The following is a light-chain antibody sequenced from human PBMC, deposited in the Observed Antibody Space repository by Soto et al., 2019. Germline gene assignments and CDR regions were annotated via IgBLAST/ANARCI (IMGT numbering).Light chain of an antibody. CDR1: SSIIGNNY. J-gene: IGLJ2*01. CDR3: GTWDSSLSAGL. CDR2: NNN. V-gene: IGLV1-51*01. Sequence: QSVLTQPPSVSAAPGQKVTISCSGSSSIIGNNYVSWYQQLPGTAPKLLIYNNNKRPSGIPDRFSGSKSGTSATLGITGLQTGDEADYYCGTWDSSLSAGLFGGGTKLTV.